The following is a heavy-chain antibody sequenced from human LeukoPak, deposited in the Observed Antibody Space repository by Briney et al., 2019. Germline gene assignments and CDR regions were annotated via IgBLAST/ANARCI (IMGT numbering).Heavy chain of an antibody. CDR1: GYTFTSYG. D-gene: IGHD3-10*01. CDR2: ISAYNGNT. CDR3: ASVNRMVRGVINYYYGMDV. J-gene: IGHJ6*02. V-gene: IGHV1-18*01. Sequence: ASVKVSCKASGYTFTSYGISWVRQAPGQGLEWMGWISAYNGNTNYAQKLQGRVTMTTDTSTSTAYMGLRSLRSDDTAVYYCASVNRMVRGVINYYYGMDVWGQGTTVTVSS.